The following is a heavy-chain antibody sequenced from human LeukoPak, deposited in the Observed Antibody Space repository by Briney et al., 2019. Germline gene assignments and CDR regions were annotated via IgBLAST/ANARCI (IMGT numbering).Heavy chain of an antibody. V-gene: IGHV4-39*01. D-gene: IGHD3-3*01. CDR1: GGSISSSSYY. J-gene: IGHJ4*02. CDR2: IYYTRST. Sequence: SETLSLTCTVSGGSISSSSYYWGWIRQPPGKGLEWIGSIYYTRSTYYNPSLKSRVTISVDTSKNQFSLKLSSVTAADTAVYYCARHQGRLFGVVIPPYFDYWGQGTLVTVSS. CDR3: ARHQGRLFGVVIPPYFDY.